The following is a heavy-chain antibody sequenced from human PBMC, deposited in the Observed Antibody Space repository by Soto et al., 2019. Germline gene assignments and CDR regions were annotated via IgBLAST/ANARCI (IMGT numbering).Heavy chain of an antibody. V-gene: IGHV4-59*01. CDR2: IYYSGST. Sequence: QVQLQESGPGLVKPSETLSLTCTVSGGSISSYYWSWIRQPPGKGLEWIGYIYYSGSTNYNPSLKSRVTISVDTSKNQFSLKLSSVTAADTAVYYCVRGVWLPTLFDYWGQGTLVTVSS. CDR1: GGSISSYY. CDR3: VRGVWLPTLFDY. D-gene: IGHD3-16*01. J-gene: IGHJ4*02.